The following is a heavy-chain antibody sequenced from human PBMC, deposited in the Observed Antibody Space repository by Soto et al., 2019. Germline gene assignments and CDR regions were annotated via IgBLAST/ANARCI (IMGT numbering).Heavy chain of an antibody. V-gene: IGHV4-59*08. CDR1: GGSISSYY. CDR3: ARLSDYYGSGSYWNDAFDI. CDR2: IYYSGST. D-gene: IGHD3-10*01. Sequence: SETLSLTCTVSGGSISSYYWSWIRQPPGKGLEWIGYIYYSGSTNYNPSLKSRVTISVDTSKNQFSLKLSSVTAADTAVYYCARLSDYYGSGSYWNDAFDIWGQGTMVT. J-gene: IGHJ3*02.